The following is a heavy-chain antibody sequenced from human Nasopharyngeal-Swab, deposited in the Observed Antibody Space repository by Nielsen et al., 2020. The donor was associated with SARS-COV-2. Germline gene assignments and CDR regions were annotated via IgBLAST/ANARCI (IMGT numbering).Heavy chain of an antibody. CDR3: AKAPRVNDPVDY. V-gene: IGHV3-30-3*01. Sequence: GESLKISCAASGFTFSNYAMHWVRQAPGKGLEWVAVISYDGSNKNYADSVKGRFTISRDNSKNTLYLQMNSLRAEDTAVYYCAKAPRVNDPVDYWGQGTLVTVSS. CDR1: GFTFSNYA. D-gene: IGHD2-21*01. CDR2: ISYDGSNK. J-gene: IGHJ4*02.